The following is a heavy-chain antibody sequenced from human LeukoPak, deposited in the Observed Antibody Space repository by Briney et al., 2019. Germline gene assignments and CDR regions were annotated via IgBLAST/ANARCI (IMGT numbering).Heavy chain of an antibody. CDR1: GFTFSRYA. CDR3: AREGSYGDYFNCLDP. CDR2: ISDDGSNK. V-gene: IGHV3-30*04. J-gene: IGHJ5*02. D-gene: IGHD4-17*01. Sequence: PGGSLRLSCAASGFTFSRYAMHWVRQAPGKGLEWVAVISDDGSNKYDADSVKGRFTIFRDNSKNKLYLQMNSLRAEDTAVYYCAREGSYGDYFNCLDPWGQGTLVTVSS.